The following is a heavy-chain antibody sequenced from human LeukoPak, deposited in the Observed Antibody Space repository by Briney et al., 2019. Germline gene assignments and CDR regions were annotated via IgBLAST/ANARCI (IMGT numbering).Heavy chain of an antibody. V-gene: IGHV1-2*02. D-gene: IGHD3-10*01. Sequence: ASVKVSCKASGYTFTGYYMHWVRQAPGQGLEWMGWINPNSGGTNYAQKFQGKVTMTRDTSISTAYMELSRLRSDDTAVYYCAGGSSVTYGSYGWGQGTLVTVSS. CDR3: AGGSSVTYGSYG. CDR1: GYTFTGYY. CDR2: INPNSGGT. J-gene: IGHJ4*02.